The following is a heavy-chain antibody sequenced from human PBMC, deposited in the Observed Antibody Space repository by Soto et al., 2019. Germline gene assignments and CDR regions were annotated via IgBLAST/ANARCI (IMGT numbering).Heavy chain of an antibody. Sequence: EVQLVESGGGLVQPGGSLRLSCAASGFTFSSYWMHWVRQAPGKGLVWVSRINSDGSSTNYADSVKGRLSISRDNAKNALYLQMNSLRGEDTAVYFCARGYRGSYGNDYWGQGTLVTVSS. CDR2: INSDGSST. V-gene: IGHV3-74*01. CDR3: ARGYRGSYGNDY. D-gene: IGHD1-26*01. J-gene: IGHJ4*02. CDR1: GFTFSSYW.